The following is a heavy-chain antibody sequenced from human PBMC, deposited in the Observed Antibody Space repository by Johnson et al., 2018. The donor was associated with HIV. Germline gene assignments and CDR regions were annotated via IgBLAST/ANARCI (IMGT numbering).Heavy chain of an antibody. D-gene: IGHD1-26*01. V-gene: IGHV3-7*01. CDR3: ARDRKYGVGATRDDAFDI. CDR2: IKQDGSEK. J-gene: IGHJ3*02. CDR1: GFTVSSNY. Sequence: VQVVESGGGLVQPGGSLRLSCAASGFTVSSNYMSWVRQAPGKGLEWVANIKQDGSEKYYVDSVKGRFTISRDNSKNTLYLQMNSLRAEDTAMYYCARDRKYGVGATRDDAFDIWGQGTMVTVSS.